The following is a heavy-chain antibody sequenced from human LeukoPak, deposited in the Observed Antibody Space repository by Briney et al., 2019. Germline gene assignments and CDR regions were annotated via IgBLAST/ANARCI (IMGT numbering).Heavy chain of an antibody. V-gene: IGHV3-66*01. CDR3: ARDLSGPLDY. Sequence: GGSLRLSCAASGFTVSHNYMSWVRQAPGKGLEWVSVIYSGGSTNYADSVKGRFTISRDNSKNTLYLQMNILRAEDTAVYYCARDLSGPLDYWGQGTLVTVSS. D-gene: IGHD5-12*01. J-gene: IGHJ4*02. CDR1: GFTVSHNY. CDR2: IYSGGST.